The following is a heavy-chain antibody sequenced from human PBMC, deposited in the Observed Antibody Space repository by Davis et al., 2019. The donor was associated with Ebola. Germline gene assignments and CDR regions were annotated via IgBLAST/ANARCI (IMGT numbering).Heavy chain of an antibody. J-gene: IGHJ4*02. Sequence: PGGSLRLSCTASGFNFKSYSLNWVRQVPGKGLEWLAYINPGNSVVYYADSVRGRFTISRDNAKNSLYLQMNSLRAEDTAVYYCARENYVSGSFSFDYWGQGTLVTVSS. CDR2: INPGNSVV. V-gene: IGHV3-48*04. D-gene: IGHD3-10*01. CDR3: ARENYVSGSFSFDY. CDR1: GFNFKSYS.